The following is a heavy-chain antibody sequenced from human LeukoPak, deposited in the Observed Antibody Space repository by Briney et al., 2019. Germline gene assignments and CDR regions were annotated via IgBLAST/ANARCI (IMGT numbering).Heavy chain of an antibody. J-gene: IGHJ4*02. CDR2: IYQSGST. CDR3: ARDKIYYGSGSYYPRAAFDY. V-gene: IGHV4-59*12. D-gene: IGHD3-10*01. Sequence: SETLSLTCTVSGGSISYYYWGWIRQPPGKGLEWIGNIYQSGSTYYNLSLKSRVIISLDTSKNQFSLNLSSVTAADTAMYYCARDKIYYGSGSYYPRAAFDYWGQGTLVTVSS. CDR1: GGSISYYY.